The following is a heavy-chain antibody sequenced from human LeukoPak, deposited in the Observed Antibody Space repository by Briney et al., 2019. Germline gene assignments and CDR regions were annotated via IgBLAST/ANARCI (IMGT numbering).Heavy chain of an antibody. CDR3: AQPDF. J-gene: IGHJ4*02. V-gene: IGHV3-30*02. CDR2: IRFDGSTK. Sequence: GGSRRLSCVASGITFRSSSMHWVRQAPGKGLEWLAFIRFDGSTKYYADSVKGRFTVSRDNSKSTLYLQMNSLRAEDTAVYYCAQPDFCGQGTLVTVSA. CDR1: GITFRSSS.